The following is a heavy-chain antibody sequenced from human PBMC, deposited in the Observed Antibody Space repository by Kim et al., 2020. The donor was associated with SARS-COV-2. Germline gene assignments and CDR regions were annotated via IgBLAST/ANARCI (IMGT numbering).Heavy chain of an antibody. J-gene: IGHJ6*03. V-gene: IGHV1-69*04. CDR1: GGTFSSYA. Sequence: SVKVSCKASGGTFSSYAISWVRQAPGQGLEWMGRIIPILGIANYAQKFQGRVTITADKSTSTAYMELSSLRSEDTAVYYCAKDLKIAAAGMQTNYYYYMDVWGKGTTVTVSS. CDR2: IIPILGIA. CDR3: AKDLKIAAAGMQTNYYYYMDV. D-gene: IGHD6-13*01.